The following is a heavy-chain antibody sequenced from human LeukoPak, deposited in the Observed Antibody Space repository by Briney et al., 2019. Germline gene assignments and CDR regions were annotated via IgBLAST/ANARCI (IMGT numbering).Heavy chain of an antibody. Sequence: PGGSLRLSCVASGFTFSNCCMNWVRQAPGKGLEWVSGMTGGGATYHADSVEGRFVISRDNSKNTVYLQMNSLRVEDTALYFCAKDKIVGDGRWDFDYWGQGTLVTVSS. CDR1: GFTFSNCC. CDR2: MTGGGAT. V-gene: IGHV3-23*01. CDR3: AKDKIVGDGRWDFDY. J-gene: IGHJ4*02. D-gene: IGHD3-10*01.